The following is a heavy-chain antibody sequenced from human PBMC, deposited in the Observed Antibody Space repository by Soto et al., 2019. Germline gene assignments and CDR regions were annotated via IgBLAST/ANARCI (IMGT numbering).Heavy chain of an antibody. Sequence: QVQLVESGGGVVRPGASLRLSCVASGFTFSGFGMNWVRQAPGKGLEWGAITWFDGSNEFYADSVKGRFTISRDNSKNTVYLQMNSLRADDTAIYYCARDGEFHDSSGKFDYWGQGTLVTVSS. CDR3: ARDGEFHDSSGKFDY. D-gene: IGHD3-22*01. V-gene: IGHV3-33*01. J-gene: IGHJ4*02. CDR1: GFTFSGFG. CDR2: TWFDGSNE.